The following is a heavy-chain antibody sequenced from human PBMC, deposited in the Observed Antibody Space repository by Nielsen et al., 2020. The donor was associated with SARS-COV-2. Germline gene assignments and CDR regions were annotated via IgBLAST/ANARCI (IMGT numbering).Heavy chain of an antibody. Sequence: SVKVSCKASGFTFTSSAMQWVRQARGQRLEWIGWIVVGSGNTNYAQKFQERVTITRDMSTSTAYMELSSLRSEDTAVYYCAADLTRYSSSSWFDPWGQGTLVTVSS. CDR2: IVVGSGNT. J-gene: IGHJ5*02. CDR3: AADLTRYSSSSWFDP. CDR1: GFTFTSSA. D-gene: IGHD6-13*01. V-gene: IGHV1-58*02.